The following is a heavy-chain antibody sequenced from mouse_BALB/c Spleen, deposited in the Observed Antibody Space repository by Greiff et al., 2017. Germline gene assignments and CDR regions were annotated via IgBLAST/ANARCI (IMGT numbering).Heavy chain of an antibody. CDR3: ARGGVWYRYFDV. CDR1: GISITTGNYR. CDR2: IYYSGTI. V-gene: IGHV3-5*02. D-gene: IGHD2-10*02. J-gene: IGHJ1*01. Sequence: DVKLQESGPGLVKPSQTVSLTCTVTGISITTGNYRWSWIRQFPGNKLEWIGYIYYSGTITYNPSLTSRTTITRDTSKNQFFLEMNSLTAEDTATYYCARGGVWYRYFDVWGAGTTVTVSS.